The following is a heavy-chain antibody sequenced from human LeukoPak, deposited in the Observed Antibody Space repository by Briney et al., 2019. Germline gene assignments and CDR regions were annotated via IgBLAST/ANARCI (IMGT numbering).Heavy chain of an antibody. Sequence: SVKVSCTASGGTFSSYAISWVRQAPGQGLEWMGGIIPIFGTANYAQKFQGRVTITADKSTSTAYMELSSLRSEDTAVYYCAGGDTYYYDSSGYYSSMDVWGKGTTVTVSS. D-gene: IGHD3-22*01. CDR3: AGGDTYYYDSSGYYSSMDV. CDR1: GGTFSSYA. J-gene: IGHJ6*03. CDR2: IIPIFGTA. V-gene: IGHV1-69*06.